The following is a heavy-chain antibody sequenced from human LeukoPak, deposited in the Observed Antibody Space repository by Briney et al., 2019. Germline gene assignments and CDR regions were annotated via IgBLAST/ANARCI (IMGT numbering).Heavy chain of an antibody. J-gene: IGHJ4*02. CDR2: ISESGDKT. Sequence: PGGSLRLSCAASGFTFSNYAMNWVRRAPGKGLEWVSSISESGDKTDYADSVRGRFTISRDNSQNTLYLQMNSLRAEDTALYYCAKQWVDCWGQGTLVTVSS. CDR1: GFTFSNYA. V-gene: IGHV3-23*01. D-gene: IGHD1-26*01. CDR3: AKQWVDC.